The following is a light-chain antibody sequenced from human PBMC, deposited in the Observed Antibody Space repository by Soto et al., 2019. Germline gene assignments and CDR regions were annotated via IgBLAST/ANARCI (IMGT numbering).Light chain of an antibody. CDR3: TSYSDGATLLV. CDR1: SSDVGGFDY. V-gene: IGLV2-14*03. J-gene: IGLJ3*02. Sequence: QSLLTQPASVSGSPGQSITISCTGTSSDVGGFDYVSWFQHYPGKAPKLIIFDVTNRPSGISHRFSGSKSGNTASLTISGLLTEDEADYYCTSYSDGATLLVFGGGTKLTVL. CDR2: DVT.